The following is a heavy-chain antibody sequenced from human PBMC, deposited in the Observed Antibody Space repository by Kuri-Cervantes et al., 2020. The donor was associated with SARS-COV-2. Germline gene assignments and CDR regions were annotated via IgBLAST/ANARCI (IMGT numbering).Heavy chain of an antibody. Sequence: GESLKISCTASGLTFGDYTMTWFRQAPGQELDWVGFIRSKTYGGTTEYAASVKGRFTISRDDSKSIAYLQMNSLKTEDTAVYYCTRESLGYCTNGVCPAVAFDIWGQGTMVTVSS. CDR3: TRESLGYCTNGVCPAVAFDI. CDR2: IRSKTYGGTT. D-gene: IGHD2-8*01. CDR1: GLTFGDYT. V-gene: IGHV3-49*03. J-gene: IGHJ3*02.